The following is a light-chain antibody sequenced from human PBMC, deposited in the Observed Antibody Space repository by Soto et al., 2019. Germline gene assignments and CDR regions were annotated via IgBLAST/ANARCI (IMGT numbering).Light chain of an antibody. CDR3: CSYAGSYAVV. J-gene: IGLJ2*01. V-gene: IGLV2-11*01. CDR2: DVS. Sequence: QSALTQPRSVSGSPGQSVTISCTGTSSDVGGYNYVSWYQQHPGKAPTLMIYDVSKRPSGVPDRFSGSKSCNTASLTISGLQAEDEADYYCCSYAGSYAVVFGGGTKLTVL. CDR1: SSDVGGYNY.